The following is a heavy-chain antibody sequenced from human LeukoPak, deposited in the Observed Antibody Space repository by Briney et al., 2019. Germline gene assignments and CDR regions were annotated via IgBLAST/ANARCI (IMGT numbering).Heavy chain of an antibody. J-gene: IGHJ4*02. V-gene: IGHV7-4-1*02. CDR3: ARESDLVVVPAATVDY. D-gene: IGHD2-2*01. Sequence: ASVMVSCKASGYTFTSYAMNWVRQTPRQGLEWMGWINTNTGNPTYAQGFTGRFVFSLDTSVSTAYLQISSLKAEDTAVYYCARESDLVVVPAATVDYWGQRTLVTVSS. CDR2: INTNTGNP. CDR1: GYTFTSYA.